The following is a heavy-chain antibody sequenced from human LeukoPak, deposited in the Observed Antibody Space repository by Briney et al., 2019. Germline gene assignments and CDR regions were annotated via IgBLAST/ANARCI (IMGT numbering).Heavy chain of an antibody. CDR2: IYHSGST. V-gene: IGHV4-38-2*02. CDR1: GYSISSGYY. CDR3: ARDLYSSSRYQTQYFDY. J-gene: IGHJ4*02. Sequence: PSETLSLTCAVSGYSISSGYYWGWIRPPPGKGLEWIGSIYHSGSTYYNPSLKSRVTISVDTSKNQFSLKLSSVTAADTAVYYCARDLYSSSRYQTQYFDYWGQGTLVTVSS. D-gene: IGHD6-13*01.